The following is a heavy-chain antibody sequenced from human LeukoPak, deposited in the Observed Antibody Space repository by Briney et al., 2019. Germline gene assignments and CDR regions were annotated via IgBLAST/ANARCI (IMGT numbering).Heavy chain of an antibody. Sequence: GGSLRLSCAASGFTFSSYAMHWVRQAPGKGLEWVAFIRYDGSNKHYADSVKGRFTISRDNSKNTLYLQMNSLRAEDTAVYYCAKEDQVAAGYYFDYWGQGTLVTVSS. CDR3: AKEDQVAAGYYFDY. V-gene: IGHV3-30*02. CDR2: IRYDGSNK. J-gene: IGHJ4*02. CDR1: GFTFSSYA. D-gene: IGHD6-13*01.